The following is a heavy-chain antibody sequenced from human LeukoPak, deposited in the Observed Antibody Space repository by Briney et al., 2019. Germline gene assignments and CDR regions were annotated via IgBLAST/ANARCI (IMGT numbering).Heavy chain of an antibody. J-gene: IGHJ4*02. CDR2: IIPILGIA. V-gene: IGHV1-69*04. Sequence: SVKVSCKASGGTFSSYAISWVRQAPGQGLEWTGRIIPILGIANYAQKFQGRVTITADKSTSTAYMELSSLRSEDTAVYYCARDHRDYGDYRGQGTLVTVSS. CDR1: GGTFSSYA. CDR3: ARDHRDYGDY.